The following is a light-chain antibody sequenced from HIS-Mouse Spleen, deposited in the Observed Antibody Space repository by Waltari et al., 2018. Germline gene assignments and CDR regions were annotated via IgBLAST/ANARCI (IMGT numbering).Light chain of an antibody. CDR1: ALPNNY. V-gene: IGLV3-10*01. CDR3: YSTDSSGNHRV. J-gene: IGLJ2*01. CDR2: EDS. Sequence: SYELTQPPSVSVYPGQTARITCSGDALPNNYAYWYQQKSGQAPVLVIYEDSKRPAGIPERFSGSSSGTMATLTISGAQVEDEADYYCYSTDSSGNHRVFGGGTKLTVL.